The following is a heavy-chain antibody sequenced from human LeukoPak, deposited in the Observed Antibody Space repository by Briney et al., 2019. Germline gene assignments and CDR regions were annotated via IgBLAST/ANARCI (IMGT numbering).Heavy chain of an antibody. CDR1: GYSFTSYW. D-gene: IGHD3-10*01. CDR3: AGNYYGSGSYYKDY. CDR2: IDPSDSYT. V-gene: IGHV5-10-1*01. Sequence: GESLRIPCKGSGYSFTSYWISWVRQMPGKGLEWMGRIDPSDSYTNYSPSFQGHVTISADKSISTAYLQWRSLKASDTAMYYCAGNYYGSGSYYKDYWGQGTLVTVSS. J-gene: IGHJ4*02.